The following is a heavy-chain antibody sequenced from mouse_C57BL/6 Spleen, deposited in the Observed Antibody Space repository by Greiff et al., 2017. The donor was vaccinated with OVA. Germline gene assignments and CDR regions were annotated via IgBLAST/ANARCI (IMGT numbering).Heavy chain of an antibody. CDR2: IEPEDGET. Sequence: EVQLQQSGAELVKPGASVKLSCTASGFNIKDYYMHWVKQRTEQGLEWIGRIEPEDGETKYAPKFPGKATITADTSSNTAYLQHSSLTSEDTAVYYCASLPLYYGSSYGFAYWGQGTLVTVSA. V-gene: IGHV14-2*01. CDR3: ASLPLYYGSSYGFAY. D-gene: IGHD1-1*01. CDR1: GFNIKDYY. J-gene: IGHJ3*01.